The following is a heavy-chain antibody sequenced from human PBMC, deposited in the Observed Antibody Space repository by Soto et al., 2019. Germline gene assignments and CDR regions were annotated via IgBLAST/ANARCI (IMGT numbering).Heavy chain of an antibody. J-gene: IGHJ4*02. D-gene: IGHD6-19*01. Sequence: VASVKVSCKVSGYTLTELSMRWVRQAPGKGLEWMGGFDPEDGETIYAQKFQGRVTMTEDTSTDTAYMELSSLRSEDTAVYYCATGIAVATHFDYWGQGTLVTVSS. CDR1: GYTLTELS. V-gene: IGHV1-24*01. CDR2: FDPEDGET. CDR3: ATGIAVATHFDY.